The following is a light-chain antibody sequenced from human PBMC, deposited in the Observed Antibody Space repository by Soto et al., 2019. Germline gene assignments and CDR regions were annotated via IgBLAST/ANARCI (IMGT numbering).Light chain of an antibody. CDR3: LQHHGYPRT. CDR1: QGIGSD. J-gene: IGKJ1*01. V-gene: IGKV1-17*01. Sequence: DIPMTQSPSSLSASVGDRVTITCRASQGIGSDLGWYQQKPGKAPKCLISAASSLQSGVPSRFSGSGSVTEFTLTISSLQPEDFATYYCLQHHGYPRTFGQGTKVEIK. CDR2: AAS.